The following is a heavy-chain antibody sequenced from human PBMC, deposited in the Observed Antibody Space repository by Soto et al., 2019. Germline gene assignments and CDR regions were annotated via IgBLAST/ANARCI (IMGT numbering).Heavy chain of an antibody. CDR1: GFTFGNYG. Sequence: PGGSLRLSCTGSGFTFGNYGMHWVRQAPGKGLEWVASTSYDGNNKYYADSLKGRFTISRDNSKKMVYLQVTSLGPEDTAVYYCAKGGGSARDFDYWGQGALVTVSS. V-gene: IGHV3-30*18. CDR2: TSYDGNNK. J-gene: IGHJ4*02. D-gene: IGHD1-26*01. CDR3: AKGGGSARDFDY.